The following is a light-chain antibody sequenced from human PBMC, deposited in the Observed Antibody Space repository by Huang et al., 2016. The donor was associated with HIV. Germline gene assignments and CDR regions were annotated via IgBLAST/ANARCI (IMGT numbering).Light chain of an antibody. CDR2: CAS. Sequence: DIQMTQSPPSLSASLGDRVTITCRASQTVSKDLNWYQQKPGRAPKLMIYCASTLLSGIPSMFSGSVSGTDFTLTITNLQAEDFAIYCCQQTFITRSTFGQGTEVEVK. CDR3: QQTFITRST. V-gene: IGKV1-39*01. CDR1: QTVSKD. J-gene: IGKJ1*01.